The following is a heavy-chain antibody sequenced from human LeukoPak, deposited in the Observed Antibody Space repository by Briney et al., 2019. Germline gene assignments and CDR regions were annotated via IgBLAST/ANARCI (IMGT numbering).Heavy chain of an antibody. D-gene: IGHD2-2*02. Sequence: PGGSLRLSCAASGFTFDDYAMHWVRQAPGKGLEWVSGISWNSGSIGYADSVKGRFTISRDNAKNSLYPQMNSLRAEDTALYYCAKDRARDCSSTSCYTFDYWGQGTLVTVSS. V-gene: IGHV3-9*01. CDR3: AKDRARDCSSTSCYTFDY. CDR2: ISWNSGSI. J-gene: IGHJ4*02. CDR1: GFTFDDYA.